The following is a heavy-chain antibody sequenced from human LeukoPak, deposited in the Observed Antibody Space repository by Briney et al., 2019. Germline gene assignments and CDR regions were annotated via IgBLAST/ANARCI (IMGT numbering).Heavy chain of an antibody. Sequence: ASVKVSCKASGYTFTSYGISWVRQAPGQGLEWMGWISAYNGNTNYAQKLQGRVTMTTDTSTSTAYMELRSLRSDDTAVYYCARVEEMVRGVIIDYFDYWGQGTLVTVSS. CDR3: ARVEEMVRGVIIDYFDY. CDR1: GYTFTSYG. J-gene: IGHJ4*02. V-gene: IGHV1-18*01. D-gene: IGHD3-10*01. CDR2: ISAYNGNT.